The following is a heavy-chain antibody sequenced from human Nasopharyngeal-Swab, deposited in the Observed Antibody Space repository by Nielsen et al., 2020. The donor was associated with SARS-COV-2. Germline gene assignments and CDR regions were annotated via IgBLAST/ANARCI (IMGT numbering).Heavy chain of an antibody. CDR3: ARLDRYCSGPNCYDAFDI. CDR1: GGSISNRNYY. CDR2: IYYTGTT. J-gene: IGHJ3*02. V-gene: IGHV4-39*01. D-gene: IGHD2-15*01. Sequence: SETLSLTCTVSGGSISNRNYYWGRIRQPPGKGLEWTGSIYYTGTTYYNPSLKSRVTISIDTSKNQFSLNLNSVTAADTAVYFCARLDRYCSGPNCYDAFDIWGQGTMVTVSS.